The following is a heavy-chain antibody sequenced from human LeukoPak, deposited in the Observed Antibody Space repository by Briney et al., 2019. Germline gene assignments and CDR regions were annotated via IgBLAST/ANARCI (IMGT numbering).Heavy chain of an antibody. Sequence: PGGSLRLSCAASGFTFSSYSINWVRQAPGKGLEWVSYISSSSSTIYYADSVKGRFTISRDNAKNSLYLQMNSLRAEDTAVYYCARDYLRVGMIVVAGAALDIWGQGTMVTVSS. D-gene: IGHD3-22*01. V-gene: IGHV3-48*04. CDR2: ISSSSSTI. CDR3: ARDYLRVGMIVVAGAALDI. CDR1: GFTFSSYS. J-gene: IGHJ3*02.